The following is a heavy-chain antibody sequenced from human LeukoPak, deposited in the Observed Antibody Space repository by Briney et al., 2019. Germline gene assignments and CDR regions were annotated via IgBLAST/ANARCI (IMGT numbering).Heavy chain of an antibody. Sequence: GGSLRLSCAASGFTFSSNCMHWVRQAPGNGLEWVAVIWYDGSKKYYADSLKGRFTFCRDTYKNTQFLQKNSRRAEDIAVYDCARNGLRYLGVQTNWFDPCGQGNLVTVS. J-gene: IGHJ5*02. D-gene: IGHD3-9*01. CDR3: ARNGLRYLGVQTNWFDP. CDR2: IWYDGSKK. V-gene: IGHV3-33*01. CDR1: GFTFSSNC.